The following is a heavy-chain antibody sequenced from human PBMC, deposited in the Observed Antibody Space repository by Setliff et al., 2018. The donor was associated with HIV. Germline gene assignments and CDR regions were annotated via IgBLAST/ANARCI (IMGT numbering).Heavy chain of an antibody. J-gene: IGHJ5*01. CDR3: ARTTYSGSYFNDS. D-gene: IGHD1-26*01. V-gene: IGHV4-39*01. CDR1: GGSVSDTSYY. CDR2: VYYSGGT. Sequence: SETLSLTCTVSGGSVSDTSYYWGWIRQPPGKGLEWLANVYYSGGTYYSPSLNSRVTISVDTSRNQFSLKLSSVTAADTAVYYCARTTYSGSYFNDSWGQGTLVTVSS.